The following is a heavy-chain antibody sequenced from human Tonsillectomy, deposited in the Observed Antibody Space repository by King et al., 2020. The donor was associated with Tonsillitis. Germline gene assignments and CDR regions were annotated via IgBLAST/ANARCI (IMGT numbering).Heavy chain of an antibody. V-gene: IGHV1-2*02. CDR2: INPNSGGT. D-gene: IGHD3-10*01. CDR1: GYTFTGYY. J-gene: IGHJ4*02. CDR3: ARDRFYVSGSYWFDY. Sequence: QLVQSGAEVKKPGASVKVSCKASGYTFTGYYMHWVRHAPGQGLEWMGWINPNSGGTNYAQKFQGRVTMTRDTSISTAYMELSRLRSDDTAVYYCARDRFYVSGSYWFDYWGQGTLVTVSS.